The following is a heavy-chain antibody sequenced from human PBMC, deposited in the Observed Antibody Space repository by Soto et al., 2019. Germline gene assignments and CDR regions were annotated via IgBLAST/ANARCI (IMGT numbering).Heavy chain of an antibody. J-gene: IGHJ2*01. CDR2: IYYSGST. V-gene: IGHV4-39*01. D-gene: IGHD2-21*02. CDR1: GGSISSSSYY. CDR3: ASYPIVVVTATAYWYFDL. Sequence: QLQLQESGPGLVKPSETLSLTCTVSGGSISSSSYYWGWIRQPPGKGLEWIGSIYYSGSTYYNPSLKSRVTISVDTSKNQFSLKLSSVTAADTAVYYCASYPIVVVTATAYWYFDLWGRGTLVTVSS.